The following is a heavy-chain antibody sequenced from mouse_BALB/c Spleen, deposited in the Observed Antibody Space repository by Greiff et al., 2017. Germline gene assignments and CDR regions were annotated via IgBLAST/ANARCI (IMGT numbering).Heavy chain of an antibody. J-gene: IGHJ2*01. CDR2: ISSGGGST. CDR1: GFAFSSYD. Sequence: DVKLVESGGGLVKPGGSLKLSCAASGFAFSSYDMSWVRQTPEKRLEWVAYISSGGGSTYYPDTVKGRFTISRDNAKNTLYLQMSSLKSEDTAMYYCARQIYDGFDYWGQGTTLTVSS. D-gene: IGHD2-12*01. CDR3: ARQIYDGFDY. V-gene: IGHV5-12-1*01.